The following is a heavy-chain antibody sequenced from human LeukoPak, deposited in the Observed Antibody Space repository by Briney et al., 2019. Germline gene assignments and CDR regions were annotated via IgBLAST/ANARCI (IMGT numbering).Heavy chain of an antibody. CDR2: ISNVI. D-gene: IGHD2-2*01. V-gene: IGHV3-48*01. CDR3: ARDSSYAFDH. Sequence: GGSLRLSCAASGFTFSSYSMNWVRQAPGKGLEWVSYISNVIWYADSAKGRLTSSRDNAKNSLYLQMNSLRPEDTAVYYCARDSSYAFDHWGQGTLVSVSS. CDR1: GFTFSSYS. J-gene: IGHJ4*02.